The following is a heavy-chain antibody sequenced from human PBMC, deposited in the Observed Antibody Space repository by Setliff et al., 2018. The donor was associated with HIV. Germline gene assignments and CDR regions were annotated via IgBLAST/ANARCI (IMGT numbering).Heavy chain of an antibody. CDR3: ARAYAVLTGYFAY. V-gene: IGHV1-18*01. CDR2: ISGYNGNT. J-gene: IGHJ4*02. D-gene: IGHD3-9*01. CDR1: GYSFTNLG. Sequence: ASVKVSCKASGYSFTNLGLNWVRQAPGQGLELRGWISGYNGNTNFAQKLQDRVTMTTDTSTSTAYMELRSLRSDDTAVYYCARAYAVLTGYFAYWGQGTLVTVST.